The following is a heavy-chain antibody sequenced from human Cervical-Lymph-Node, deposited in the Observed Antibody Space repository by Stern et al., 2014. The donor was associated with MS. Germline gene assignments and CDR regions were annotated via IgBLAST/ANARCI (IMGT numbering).Heavy chain of an antibody. CDR1: GYSFTLYW. D-gene: IGHD1-26*01. J-gene: IGHJ4*02. CDR2: IYPGDSYT. V-gene: IGHV5-51*01. CDR3: AALVRGSYFY. Sequence: VQLVQSGAEMKKPGESLKISCKGSGYSFTLYWIGWVRQMPGKGLEWMGIIYPGDSYTRYIPSFQAHATSSADKAISTAYLQWSSLKASDTAMYYCAALVRGSYFYWGQGTLVTVSS.